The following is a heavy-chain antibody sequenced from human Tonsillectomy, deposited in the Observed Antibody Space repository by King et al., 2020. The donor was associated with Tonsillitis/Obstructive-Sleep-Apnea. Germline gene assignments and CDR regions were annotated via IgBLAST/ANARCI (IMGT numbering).Heavy chain of an antibody. CDR3: ARDRPGTTPPDHTRFDT. J-gene: IGHJ5*02. D-gene: IGHD1-7*01. Sequence: VQLVESGAEVKKPGESLRISCKGSGYSFTSYWISWVRQMPGKGLEWMGRIDPSDSYTNYSPSFQGHVTISADKSISTAYLQWSSLKASDTAMYYCARDRPGTTPPDHTRFDTWGQGTLVTVSS. CDR1: GYSFTSYW. CDR2: IDPSDSYT. V-gene: IGHV5-10-1*03.